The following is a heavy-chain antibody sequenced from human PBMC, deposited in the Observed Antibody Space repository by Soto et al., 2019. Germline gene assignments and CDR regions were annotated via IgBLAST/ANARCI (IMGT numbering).Heavy chain of an antibody. Sequence: SVKVSCKASGGTFSSYAISRVRQAPGQGLEWMGGIIPIFGTANYAQKFQGRATITADESTSTAYMELSSLRSEDTAVYYCAREELANYYYYGMDVWGQGTAVTVSS. J-gene: IGHJ6*02. V-gene: IGHV1-69*13. CDR2: IIPIFGTA. CDR3: AREELANYYYYGMDV. CDR1: GGTFSSYA. D-gene: IGHD3-3*02.